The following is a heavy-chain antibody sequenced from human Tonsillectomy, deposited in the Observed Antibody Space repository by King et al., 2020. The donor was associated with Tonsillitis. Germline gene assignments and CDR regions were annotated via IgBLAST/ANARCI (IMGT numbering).Heavy chain of an antibody. V-gene: IGHV4-31*03. J-gene: IGHJ6*02. CDR2: MYNSGST. Sequence: VQLQESGPGLVKPSQTLSLTCTVSGGSVSSGGYCWSWIRQHPGKGLEWIGYMYNSGSTDYNPSLKSRVTISVDTSKNQFSLKLSSVTAADPAVYYCARVVPAAPRSYYYYGMDVWGQGTTVTVSS. CDR3: ARVVPAAPRSYYYYGMDV. CDR1: GGSVSSGGYC. D-gene: IGHD2-2*01.